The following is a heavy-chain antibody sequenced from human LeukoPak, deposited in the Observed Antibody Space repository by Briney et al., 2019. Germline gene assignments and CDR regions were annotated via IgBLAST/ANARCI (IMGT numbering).Heavy chain of an antibody. V-gene: IGHV3-21*01. J-gene: IGHJ4*02. CDR2: ISSSSSYI. CDR1: GFTFSSYS. CDR3: ARDCNDYVWGSYSDY. Sequence: GGSLRLSCAASGFTFSSYSMNWVRQAPGKELEWVSSISSSSSYIYYADSVKGRFTISRDNAKNSLYLQMNSLRAEDTAVYYCARDCNDYVWGSYSDYWGQGTLVTVSS. D-gene: IGHD3-16*01.